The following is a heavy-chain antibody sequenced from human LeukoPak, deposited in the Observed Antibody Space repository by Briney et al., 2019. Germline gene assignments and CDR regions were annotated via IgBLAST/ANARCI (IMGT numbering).Heavy chain of an antibody. Sequence: GGSLRLSCAASGFTFSTCNMNWVRQAPGKGLEWVSYISSSGSTIYYADSVKGRFTISRDNAKNSLYLQMNSLRAEDTAVYYCARESYYYDSSGYYLNWFDPWGQGTLVTVSS. J-gene: IGHJ5*02. D-gene: IGHD3-22*01. V-gene: IGHV3-48*03. CDR1: GFTFSTCN. CDR2: ISSSGSTI. CDR3: ARESYYYDSSGYYLNWFDP.